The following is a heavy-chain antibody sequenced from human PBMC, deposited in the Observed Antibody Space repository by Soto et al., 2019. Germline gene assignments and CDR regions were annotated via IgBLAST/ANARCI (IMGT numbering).Heavy chain of an antibody. J-gene: IGHJ5*02. CDR3: ARGRGSSSWYTGGWFDP. D-gene: IGHD6-13*01. Sequence: SETLSLTCAVYGGSFSGYYWSWIRQPPGKGLEWIGEINHSGSTNYNPSLKSRVTISEDTSKNQFSLKLSSVTAADTAVYYCARGRGSSSWYTGGWFDPWGQGTLVTVSS. CDR2: INHSGST. V-gene: IGHV4-34*01. CDR1: GGSFSGYY.